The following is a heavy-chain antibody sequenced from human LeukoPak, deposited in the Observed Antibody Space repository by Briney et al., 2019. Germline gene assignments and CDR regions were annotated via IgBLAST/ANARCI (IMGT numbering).Heavy chain of an antibody. CDR2: IYYSGIT. D-gene: IGHD3-22*01. V-gene: IGHV4-59*08. J-gene: IGHJ4*02. CDR1: GGSISSDY. CDR3: ARLHYDSSGYYYFDY. Sequence: SETLSLTCTVSGGSISSDYWSWIRQPPGKGLEWIGYIYYSGITNYNPSLKSRVTISVDTSKNQFSLKLSSVTAADTAVYYCARLHYDSSGYYYFDYWGQGPLVPVSS.